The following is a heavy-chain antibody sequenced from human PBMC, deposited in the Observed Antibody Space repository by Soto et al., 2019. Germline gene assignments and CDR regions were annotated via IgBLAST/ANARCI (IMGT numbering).Heavy chain of an antibody. CDR3: ARQVEDDNYYYYAMDV. CDR2: IDPSDSYT. CDR1: GYSFTSYW. D-gene: IGHD1-1*01. J-gene: IGHJ6*02. V-gene: IGHV5-10-1*03. Sequence: EVQLVQSGAEVKKPGESLRISCKGSGYSFTSYWISWVRQMPGKGLEWMGRIDPSDSYTNYSPSFQGHVTISADKSISTAYLQWSSLKASDTAMYYCARQVEDDNYYYYAMDVWGQGTTVTVS.